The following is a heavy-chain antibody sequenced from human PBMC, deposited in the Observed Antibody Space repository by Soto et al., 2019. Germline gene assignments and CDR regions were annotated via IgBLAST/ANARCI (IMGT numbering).Heavy chain of an antibody. V-gene: IGHV4-34*01. D-gene: IGHD3-3*01. J-gene: IGHJ6*02. CDR3: ARGHIGHYYYYGMDV. CDR1: GGSCSGYY. CDR2: INHSGST. Sequence: ETLSLTCAVYGGSCSGYYWSWIRQPPGKGLEWIGEINHSGSTNYNPSLKSRVTISVDTSKNQFSLKLSSVTAADTAVYYCARGHIGHYYYYGMDVWGQGTTVTVSS.